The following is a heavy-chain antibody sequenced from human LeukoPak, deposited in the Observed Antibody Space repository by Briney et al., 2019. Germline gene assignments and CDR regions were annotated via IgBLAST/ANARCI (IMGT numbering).Heavy chain of an antibody. V-gene: IGHV4-61*01. J-gene: IGHJ4*02. CDR3: AREKTSAGYYFDY. CDR2: ISYTGST. Sequence: SETLSLTCTVSGGSVSSGNYYWNWIRQPPGKGLEWIGYISYTGSTNYNPSLKSRVTVSVDTSKNQFSLKLSSVTAADTAVYYCAREKTSAGYYFDYWGQGTLVTVSS. CDR1: GGSVSSGNYY. D-gene: IGHD3-10*01.